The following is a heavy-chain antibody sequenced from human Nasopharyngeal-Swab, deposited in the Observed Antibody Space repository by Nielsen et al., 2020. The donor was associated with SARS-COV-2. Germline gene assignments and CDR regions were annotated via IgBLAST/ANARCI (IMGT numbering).Heavy chain of an antibody. Sequence: GESLKISCKGSGYSFTNYWIVWVRQMPGKGLEWMGTIDPRDSYITYSPSFQGHVTISTDKSINTAYLQRSSLKASDTAMYYCARLISGSGPFDPWGQGTLVTVSS. CDR2: IDPRDSYI. V-gene: IGHV5-10-1*01. J-gene: IGHJ5*02. D-gene: IGHD3-10*01. CDR1: GYSFTNYW. CDR3: ARLISGSGPFDP.